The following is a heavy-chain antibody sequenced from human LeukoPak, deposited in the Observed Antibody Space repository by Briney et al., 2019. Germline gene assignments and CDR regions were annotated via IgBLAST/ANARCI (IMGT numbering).Heavy chain of an antibody. CDR1: GGSISSSSYY. Sequence: SETLSLTCTVSGGSISSSSYYWGWIRQPPGKGLEWIGIIYRTGSTYYNPSLKSRVTMSIDTSQNQFSLRLSSVTAADTAIYYCAKASYATSSPVDWWGQGTLVTVSS. V-gene: IGHV4-39*07. D-gene: IGHD2-2*01. CDR2: IYRTGST. CDR3: AKASYATSSPVDW. J-gene: IGHJ4*02.